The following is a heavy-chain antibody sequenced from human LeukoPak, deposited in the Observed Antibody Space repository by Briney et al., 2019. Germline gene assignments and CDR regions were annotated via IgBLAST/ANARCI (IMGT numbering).Heavy chain of an antibody. CDR2: ISGDGGST. V-gene: IGHV3-43*02. J-gene: IGHJ6*02. D-gene: IGHD1-1*01. CDR3: AKSGGAGTTLYYCGMDV. CDR1: GFTFDDYA. Sequence: GGSLRLSCAASGFTFDDYAMHWVRQAPGKGLEWVSLISGDGGSTYYADSVKGRFTISRDNSKNSLYLQMNSLRTEDTALYYCAKSGGAGTTLYYCGMDVWGQGTTVTVSS.